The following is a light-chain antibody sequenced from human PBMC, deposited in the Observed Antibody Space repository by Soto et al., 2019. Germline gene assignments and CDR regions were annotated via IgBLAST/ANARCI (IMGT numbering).Light chain of an antibody. CDR1: QSVTSTY. V-gene: IGKV3-20*01. CDR2: GAS. CDR3: QQYVSPPIT. Sequence: EIVLTQSPGTLSLSPGERATLSCRASQSVTSTYLGRYQQKPGQAPSLLIYGASSRATGIPDRVSGSGSGTDFTLTISRLEPEDFAVYYCQQYVSPPITFGQGTRLEIK. J-gene: IGKJ5*01.